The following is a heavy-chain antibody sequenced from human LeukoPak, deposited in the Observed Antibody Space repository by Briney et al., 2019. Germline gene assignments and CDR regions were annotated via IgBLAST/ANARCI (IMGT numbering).Heavy chain of an antibody. CDR3: ARDFLYYYDSSGYYTPTFYFDY. V-gene: IGHV4-59*01. J-gene: IGHJ4*02. D-gene: IGHD3-22*01. CDR1: GGSISSYY. CDR2: IYYSGST. Sequence: PSETLSLTCTVSGGSISSYYWSWIRQPPGKGLEWIGYIYYSGSTNYNPSLKSRVTISVDTSKNQFSLKLSSVTAADTAVYYCARDFLYYYDSSGYYTPTFYFDYWGQGTLVTVSS.